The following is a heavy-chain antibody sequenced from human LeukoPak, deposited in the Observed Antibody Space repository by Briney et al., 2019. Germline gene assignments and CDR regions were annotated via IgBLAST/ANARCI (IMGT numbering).Heavy chain of an antibody. CDR3: ARGLMVRGVIITNWFDP. CDR2: INYSGSN. V-gene: IGHV4-34*01. CDR1: GCSFSGYY. J-gene: IGHJ5*02. Sequence: SETLSLTCAVYGCSFSGYYWSWIRQPPGKGLEWIVEINYSGSNNYNPFLKRRATISVDTTKNQCPLMLSPVTAAGTAVDYCARGLMVRGVIITNWFDPWGQGTLVTVSS. D-gene: IGHD3-10*01.